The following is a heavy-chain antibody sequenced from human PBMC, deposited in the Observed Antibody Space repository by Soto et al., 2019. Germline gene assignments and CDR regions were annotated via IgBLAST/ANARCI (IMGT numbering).Heavy chain of an antibody. V-gene: IGHV1-2*02. CDR3: ARERRLWFGESSYGMDV. CDR1: GYTFTGYY. Sequence: ASVKVSCKASGYTFTGYYMHWVRQAPGQVREWMGWINPNSGGTNYAQKFQARVTMTRDTSISTAYMELSRLRSDDTAVYYCARERRLWFGESSYGMDVWGQGTTVTVSS. J-gene: IGHJ6*02. CDR2: INPNSGGT. D-gene: IGHD3-10*01.